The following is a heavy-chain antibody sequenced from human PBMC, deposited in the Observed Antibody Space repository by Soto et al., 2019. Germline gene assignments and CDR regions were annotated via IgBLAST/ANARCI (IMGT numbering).Heavy chain of an antibody. V-gene: IGHV3-21*01. CDR1: GFTFSSYS. Sequence: GGSLRLSCAASGFTFSSYSMNWVRQAPGKGLEWVSSISSSSSYIYYADSVKGRFTISRDNAKNSLYLQMNSLRAEDTAVYYFARVGYISSSYFDYWGQGTLVTVSS. CDR2: ISSSSSYI. D-gene: IGHD6-13*01. CDR3: ARVGYISSSYFDY. J-gene: IGHJ4*02.